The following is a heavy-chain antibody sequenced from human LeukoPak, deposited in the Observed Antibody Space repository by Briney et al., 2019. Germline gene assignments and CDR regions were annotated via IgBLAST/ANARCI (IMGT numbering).Heavy chain of an antibody. V-gene: IGHV1-2*02. J-gene: IGHJ5*02. CDR1: GYTFTGYY. CDR3: ARGLDLYPGYSYGQNWFDP. Sequence: EASVKVSCKASGYTFTGYYIHWVRQAPGQGLEWMGWINPNSGATNYAQKIQGRVTMTRDTSISTAYMELSRLRYDDTAAYYCARGLDLYPGYSYGQNWFDPWGQGTLVTVSS. D-gene: IGHD5-18*01. CDR2: INPNSGAT.